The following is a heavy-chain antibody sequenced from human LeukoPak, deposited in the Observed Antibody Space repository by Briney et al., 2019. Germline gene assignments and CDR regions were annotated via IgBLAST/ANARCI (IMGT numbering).Heavy chain of an antibody. J-gene: IGHJ4*02. D-gene: IGHD6-13*01. CDR3: ARRYSSYGPFDY. CDR1: GGSISSYY. CDR2: IYYSGST. V-gene: IGHV4-59*08. Sequence: SETLSLTCTVSGGSISSYYWSWIRQPPGKGLEWIGYIYYSGSTNYNPSLKSRVTISVDTSKNQFSLKLSSVTAADTAVYYCARRYSSYGPFDYWGQGTLVTVSS.